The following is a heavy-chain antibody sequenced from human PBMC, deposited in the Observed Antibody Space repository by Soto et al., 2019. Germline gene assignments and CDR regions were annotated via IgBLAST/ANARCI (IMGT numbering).Heavy chain of an antibody. CDR1: GFTFDHYA. CDR3: AKGRANYYAVGGWDY. J-gene: IGHJ4*02. Sequence: EGQLVESGGGLAQPGRSLRLSCAASGFTFDHYAMHWVRQAPGKGLEWVSGISGNSVGGVYADPVKDRFTISIDNANNSLYLQMNSLRAEDTALYYCAKGRANYYAVGGWDYWCQGTPVTVSS. D-gene: IGHD3-10*01. CDR2: ISGNSVGG. V-gene: IGHV3-9*01.